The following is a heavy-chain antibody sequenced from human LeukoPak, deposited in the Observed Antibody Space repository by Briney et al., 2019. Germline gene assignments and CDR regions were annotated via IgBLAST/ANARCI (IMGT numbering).Heavy chain of an antibody. V-gene: IGHV3-21*01. Sequence: GGSLRLSCAASGFTFSTYSMNWVRQAPGKGLEWVSSISSAGGDKYYSDSVKGRFTISRDNAKNSLYLQMNSLRAEDTAVYYCASSTYDSSGDNAFDIWGQGTMVTVSS. D-gene: IGHD3-22*01. CDR2: ISSAGGDK. J-gene: IGHJ3*02. CDR3: ASSTYDSSGDNAFDI. CDR1: GFTFSTYS.